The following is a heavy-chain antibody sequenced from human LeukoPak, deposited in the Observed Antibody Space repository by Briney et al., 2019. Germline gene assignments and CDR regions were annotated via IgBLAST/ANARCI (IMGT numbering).Heavy chain of an antibody. Sequence: GGSLRLPCAASGFTFCSYAMHWARQARGKGLEWVADISYDGSNKYYADSVKGRFTISRDNSKNTLYLQMNSLRAEDTAVYYCARNNGMDVWGQGTTVIVSS. CDR1: GFTFCSYA. CDR2: ISYDGSNK. J-gene: IGHJ6*02. V-gene: IGHV3-30-3*01. CDR3: ARNNGMDV.